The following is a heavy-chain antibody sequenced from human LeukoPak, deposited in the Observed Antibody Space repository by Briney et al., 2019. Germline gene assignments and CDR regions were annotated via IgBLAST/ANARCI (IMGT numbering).Heavy chain of an antibody. J-gene: IGHJ3*02. CDR2: ISVSGPST. V-gene: IGHV3-23*01. CDR3: ARREDAFDI. CDR1: GFTFSSYA. Sequence: GGSLRLSCAASGFTFSSYAMSWVRQAPGKGLEWVSSISVSGPSTYYADSVKGRFTISRDNSKNTLYLQMNSLRAEDTAVYNCARREDAFDIWGQGTMVTVSS.